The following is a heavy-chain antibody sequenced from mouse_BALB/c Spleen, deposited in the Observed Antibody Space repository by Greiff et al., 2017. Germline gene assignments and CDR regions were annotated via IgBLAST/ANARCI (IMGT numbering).Heavy chain of an antibody. CDR1: GFTFSSYG. CDR3: ARDRGSLLPYFDV. J-gene: IGHJ1*01. D-gene: IGHD2-1*01. CDR2: INSNGGST. V-gene: IGHV5-6-3*01. Sequence: EVNLVESGGGLVQPGGSLKLSCAASGFTFSSYGMSWVRQTPDKRLELVATINSNGGSTYYPDSVKGRFTISRDNAKNTLYLQMSSLKSEDTARYYCARDRGSLLPYFDVWGAGTTVTVSS.